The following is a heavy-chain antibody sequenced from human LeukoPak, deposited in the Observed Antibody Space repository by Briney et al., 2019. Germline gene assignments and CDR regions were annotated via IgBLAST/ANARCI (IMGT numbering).Heavy chain of an antibody. CDR3: ARDPELIRGNDY. CDR2: IFTSGSP. J-gene: IGHJ4*02. V-gene: IGHV4-61*02. CDR1: GGSISSGTHY. Sequence: SQTLSLTCDVSGGSISSGTHYWTWIRQPVGKGLEWLGRIFTSGSPTYNSSLKGRLIISIDKSKNQFSLRLSSVTAADTAVYYCARDPELIRGNDYWGQGTLVTVSS. D-gene: IGHD3-16*01.